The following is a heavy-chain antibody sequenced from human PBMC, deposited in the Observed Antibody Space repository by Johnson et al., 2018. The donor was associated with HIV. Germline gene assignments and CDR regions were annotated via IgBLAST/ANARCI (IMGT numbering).Heavy chain of an antibody. J-gene: IGHJ3*01. V-gene: IGHV3-9*01. D-gene: IGHD4-23*01. CDR1: GFTFDDYA. Sequence: VQLVESGGDLVQPGRSLRLSCAASGFTFDDYAMHWVRQAPGKGLEWVSGFLWNSGRIGYADSVTGRFTISRDTAKDSLFRQMNSLRAEDTALYYCAKGWTTVASRLDAFDFWGQGTMVTVSS. CDR3: AKGWTTVASRLDAFDF. CDR2: FLWNSGRI.